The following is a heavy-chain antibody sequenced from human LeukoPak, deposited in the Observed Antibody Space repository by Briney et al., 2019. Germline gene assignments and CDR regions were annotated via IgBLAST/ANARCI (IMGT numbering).Heavy chain of an antibody. V-gene: IGHV3-30-3*01. D-gene: IGHD6-19*01. CDR1: GFTFSNYA. CDR3: ARERDSSGCFDY. Sequence: GGSLRLSCAASGFTFSNYAIHWVRQAPGKGLEWVAVISYDGSIKYYADSVKGRFTISRDNSKNTLYLQMNSVRAEDTAVYYCARERDSSGCFDYWGQGTLVTVSS. CDR2: ISYDGSIK. J-gene: IGHJ4*02.